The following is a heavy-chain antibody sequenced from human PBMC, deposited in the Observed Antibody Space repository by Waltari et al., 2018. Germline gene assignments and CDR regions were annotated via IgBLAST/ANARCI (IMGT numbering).Heavy chain of an antibody. D-gene: IGHD6-6*01. V-gene: IGHV4-39*07. CDR3: ARDQLSIAARPSDY. CDR1: GGSISSSSYY. J-gene: IGHJ4*02. Sequence: QLQLQESGPGLVKPSETLSLTCTVSGGSISSSSYYWGWIRQPPGKGLEWIGSIYYSGSTYYNPSLKSRVTISVDTSKNQFSLKLSSVTAADTAVYYCARDQLSIAARPSDYWGQGTLVTVSS. CDR2: IYYSGST.